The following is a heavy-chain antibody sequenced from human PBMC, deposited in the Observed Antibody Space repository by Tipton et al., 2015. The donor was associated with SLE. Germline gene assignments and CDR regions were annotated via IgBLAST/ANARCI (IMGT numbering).Heavy chain of an antibody. J-gene: IGHJ4*02. V-gene: IGHV3-9*01. D-gene: IGHD3-9*01. Sequence: SLRLSCAASGFAFHDYAMHWVRQAPGRGLEWVSGISWISGTVGYADSVKGRFTISRDNAKNSLYLQMNSLRAADTALYYCAKGPYDVVTGFERTPFDNWGQGTPVTFSS. CDR1: GFAFHDYA. CDR2: ISWISGTV. CDR3: AKGPYDVVTGFERTPFDN.